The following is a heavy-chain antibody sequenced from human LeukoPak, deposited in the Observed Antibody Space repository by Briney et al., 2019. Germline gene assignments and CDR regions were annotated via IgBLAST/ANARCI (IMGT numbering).Heavy chain of an antibody. Sequence: PGGSLRLSCAASGFTFSNYAMSWVRQAPGKGLEWVSVISGSADSTYYADSVKGRFTISRDNSKNTLYLQMNSLRAEDTAVYYCARGGYSSGWYLFSYYYMDVWGKGTTVTISS. D-gene: IGHD6-19*01. J-gene: IGHJ6*03. V-gene: IGHV3-23*01. CDR2: ISGSADST. CDR3: ARGGYSSGWYLFSYYYMDV. CDR1: GFTFSNYA.